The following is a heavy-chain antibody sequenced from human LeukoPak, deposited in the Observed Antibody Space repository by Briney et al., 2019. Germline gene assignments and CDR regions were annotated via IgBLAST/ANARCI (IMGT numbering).Heavy chain of an antibody. D-gene: IGHD3-22*01. V-gene: IGHV3-21*01. Sequence: GGSLRLSCAASGFTFSSYSMNWVRQAPGKGLEWVSSISSSSSYIYYADSVKGRFTIPRDNAKNSLYLQMNSLRAEDTAVYYCARDLDYYDSSGYDYWGQGTLVAVSS. J-gene: IGHJ4*02. CDR1: GFTFSSYS. CDR3: ARDLDYYDSSGYDY. CDR2: ISSSSSYI.